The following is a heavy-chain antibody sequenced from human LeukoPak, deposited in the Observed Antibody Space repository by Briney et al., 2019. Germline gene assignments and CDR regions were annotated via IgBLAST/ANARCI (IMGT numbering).Heavy chain of an antibody. CDR2: ISSSGSTI. CDR1: GLSFSSYS. V-gene: IGHV3-48*04. Sequence: GGSLRLSCAASGLSFSSYSMNWVRQAPGKGLEWVSYISSSGSTIYYADSVKGRFTISRDNAKNSLYLQMNSLRAEDTAVYYCAELGITMIGGVWGKGTTVTISS. J-gene: IGHJ6*04. D-gene: IGHD3-10*02. CDR3: AELGITMIGGV.